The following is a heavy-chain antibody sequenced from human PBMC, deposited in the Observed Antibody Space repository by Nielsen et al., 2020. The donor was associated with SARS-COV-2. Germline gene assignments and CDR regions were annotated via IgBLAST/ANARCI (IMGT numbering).Heavy chain of an antibody. CDR1: GGTFSSYG. CDR2: ISAYNGNT. V-gene: IGHV1-18*01. Sequence: ASVKVSCKASGGTFSSYGLSWVRQAPGQGLEWMGWISAYNGNTDYAQNFQGRVTMTTDTSTSTAYMELRSLRSDDTAVYYCARALVPNSSLEDYGMDVWGQGTTVTVSS. J-gene: IGHJ6*02. D-gene: IGHD6-19*01. CDR3: ARALVPNSSLEDYGMDV.